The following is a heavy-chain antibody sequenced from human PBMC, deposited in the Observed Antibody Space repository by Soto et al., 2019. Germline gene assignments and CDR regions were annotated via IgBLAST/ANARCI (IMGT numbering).Heavy chain of an antibody. CDR1: GYTFTSYG. CDR3: AREGTKNYYYYGMDV. Sequence: ASVKVSCKASGYTFTSYGISWVRQAPGQGLEWMGWISAYNGNTNYAQKLQGRVTMTTDTSTSTAYMELRSLRSDDTAVYYCAREGTKNYYYYGMDVWGQGTTVTVSS. J-gene: IGHJ6*02. V-gene: IGHV1-18*01. CDR2: ISAYNGNT.